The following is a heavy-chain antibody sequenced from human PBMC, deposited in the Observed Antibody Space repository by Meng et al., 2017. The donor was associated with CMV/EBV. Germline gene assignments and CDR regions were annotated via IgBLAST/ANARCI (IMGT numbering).Heavy chain of an antibody. CDR1: GGSISSYY. J-gene: IGHJ6*02. Sequence: GSLRLSCTVSGGSISSYYWSWIRQPPGKGLEWIGYIYYSGSTNYNPSLKSRVTIPVDTSKNQFSLKLSSVTAADTAVYYCARELEPSYGMDVWGQGTTVTVSS. CDR2: IYYSGST. CDR3: ARELEPSYGMDV. D-gene: IGHD1-1*01. V-gene: IGHV4-59*01.